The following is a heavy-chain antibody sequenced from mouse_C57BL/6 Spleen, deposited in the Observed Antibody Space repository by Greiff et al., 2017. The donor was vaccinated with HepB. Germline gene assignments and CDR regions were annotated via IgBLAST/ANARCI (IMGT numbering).Heavy chain of an antibody. CDR2: ISDGGSYT. V-gene: IGHV5-4*01. Sequence: DVQLQESGGGLVKPGGSLKLSCAASGFTFSSYAMSWVRQTPEKRLEWVATISDGGSYTYYPDNVKGRFTISRDNAKNNLYLQMSHLKSEDTAMYYCARDRAYNYFDYWGQGTTLTVSS. CDR3: ARDRAYNYFDY. J-gene: IGHJ2*01. CDR1: GFTFSSYA. D-gene: IGHD3-1*01.